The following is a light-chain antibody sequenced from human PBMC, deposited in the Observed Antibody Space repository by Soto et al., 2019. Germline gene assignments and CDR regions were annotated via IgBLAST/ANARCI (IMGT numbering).Light chain of an antibody. CDR1: QSVSSN. CDR3: QQRHMWPIT. CDR2: RTS. J-gene: IGKJ5*01. Sequence: EIVLTQSPGTLSLSPGERATLSFRASQSVSSNLAWYQQKPGQAPRLLIYRTSNRATGIPDRFSGSGSGTDFTLTISSLEPEDSAVYYCQQRHMWPITFGQGTRLEIK. V-gene: IGKV3-11*01.